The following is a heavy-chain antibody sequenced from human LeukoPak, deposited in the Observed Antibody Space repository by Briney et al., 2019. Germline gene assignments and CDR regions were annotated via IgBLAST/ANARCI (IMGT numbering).Heavy chain of an antibody. J-gene: IGHJ4*02. CDR2: INQDGSEK. V-gene: IGHV3-7*01. CDR1: GFTFSSFW. D-gene: IGHD3-22*01. CDR3: ARGGSSAYYTPFDY. Sequence: PGGSLRLSCAASGFTFSSFWMSWVRQAPGKGLEWVANINQDGSEKTYVDSVKGRFTISRDNAKNSLYLQMNSLRAEDTVVYYCARGGSSAYYTPFDYWGQGTLVTVSS.